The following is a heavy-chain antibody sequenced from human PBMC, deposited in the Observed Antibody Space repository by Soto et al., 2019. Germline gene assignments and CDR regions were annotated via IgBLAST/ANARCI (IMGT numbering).Heavy chain of an antibody. J-gene: IGHJ6*02. Sequence: QVRLVQSGAEVKKPGASVKLSFKASGYTFSSYDINWVRQATGRGREWMGWMRPNSGNTGYAQKFQGRVTMTRNSSIRTAFMELSSLGSEDTAIYYCARGTRTTDVWGQGTTVTVSS. CDR3: ARGTRTTDV. CDR1: GYTFSSYD. V-gene: IGHV1-8*01. D-gene: IGHD1-7*01. CDR2: MRPNSGNT.